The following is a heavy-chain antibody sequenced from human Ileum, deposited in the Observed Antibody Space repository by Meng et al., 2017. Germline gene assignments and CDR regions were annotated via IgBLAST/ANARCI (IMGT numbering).Heavy chain of an antibody. Sequence: VRRLGVGGGWVRGGGSRGPSWAVPGFLVSCKYMSGGCESPGKGLEWVAVTYFGAGTYYADSVRGRFTLSRDDSKDTVHLQLNSLRVDDTAVYYCARVSGSPLLWFWGQGTLVTVAS. D-gene: IGHD3-10*01. J-gene: IGHJ4*02. CDR1: GFLVSCKY. V-gene: IGHV3-53*01. CDR2: TYFGAGT. CDR3: ARVSGSPLLWF.